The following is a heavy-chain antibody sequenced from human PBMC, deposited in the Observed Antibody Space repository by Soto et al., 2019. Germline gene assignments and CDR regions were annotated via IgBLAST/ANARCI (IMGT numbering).Heavy chain of an antibody. D-gene: IGHD2-21*02. CDR1: GFTFSGSA. J-gene: IGHJ4*02. Sequence: GGSLRLSCAASGFTFSGSAMHWVRQASGKGLEWVGRIRSKANSYATAYAASVKGRFTISRDASKNTAYLQMNSLKTEDTAVYYCTFNQDIVVVTVYESLDYWGQGTLVTVSS. CDR3: TFNQDIVVVTVYESLDY. CDR2: IRSKANSYAT. V-gene: IGHV3-73*01.